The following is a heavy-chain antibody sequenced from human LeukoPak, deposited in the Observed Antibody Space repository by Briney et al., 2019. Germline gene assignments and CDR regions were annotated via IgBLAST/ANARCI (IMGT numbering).Heavy chain of an antibody. J-gene: IGHJ6*03. D-gene: IGHD6-19*01. V-gene: IGHV3-7*01. CDR1: GFTFSSYW. Sequence: PGGSLRLSCAASGFTFSSYWMSWVRQAPGKGLEWVANIKQDGSEKYYVDSVKGRFTISRDNAKNTLYLQMNSLRAEDTAVYYCARDYLPVAVAGIDYYYYYMDVWGKGTTVTVSS. CDR2: IKQDGSEK. CDR3: ARDYLPVAVAGIDYYYYYMDV.